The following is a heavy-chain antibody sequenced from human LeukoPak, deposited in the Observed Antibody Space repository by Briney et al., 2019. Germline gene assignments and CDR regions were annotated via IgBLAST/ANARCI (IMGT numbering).Heavy chain of an antibody. CDR2: FDPEDGET. Sequence: ASVKVSCKVSGYTLTELSMHWVRQAPGKGLEWMGGFDPEDGETIYAQKSQGRVTMTEDTSTDTAYMELSSLRSEDTAVYYCATGIRYCSGGSCYGYWFDPWGQGTLVTVSS. V-gene: IGHV1-24*01. J-gene: IGHJ5*02. CDR1: GYTLTELS. CDR3: ATGIRYCSGGSCYGYWFDP. D-gene: IGHD2-15*01.